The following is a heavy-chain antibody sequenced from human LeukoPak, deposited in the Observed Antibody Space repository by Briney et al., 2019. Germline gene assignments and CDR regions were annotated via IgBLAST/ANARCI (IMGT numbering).Heavy chain of an antibody. D-gene: IGHD3-22*01. J-gene: IGHJ4*02. CDR2: IYHSGST. V-gene: IGHV4-30-2*01. CDR1: GGSLSSGGYS. CDR3: ARGDYYDSSGYYYVPYYFDY. Sequence: SETLSLTCAVSGGSLSSGGYSWRWLRQPPGTGLEWLGYIYHSGSTYYNPSLKSRVTISVDRSKNQFSLKLSSVTAADTAVYYCARGDYYDSSGYYYVPYYFDYWGQGTLVTVSS.